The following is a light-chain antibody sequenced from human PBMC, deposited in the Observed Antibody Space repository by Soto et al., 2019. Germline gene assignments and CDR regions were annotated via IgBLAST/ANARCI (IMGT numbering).Light chain of an antibody. J-gene: IGKJ2*01. CDR2: STS. V-gene: IGKV3-20*01. Sequence: EIVLTQSPGTLSLSPGERATLSCRASQSVSSTFLAWYQQTRGQAPRLLIYSTSNRATGIPDRFSGSGSGTDFTLTISGLEPEDSAVYYCQLFYGSPPLYTFGPGTKLEIK. CDR1: QSVSSTF. CDR3: QLFYGSPPLYT.